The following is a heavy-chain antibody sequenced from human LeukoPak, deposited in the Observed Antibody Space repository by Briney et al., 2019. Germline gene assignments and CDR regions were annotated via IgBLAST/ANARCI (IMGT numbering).Heavy chain of an antibody. V-gene: IGHV3-64*01. Sequence: GGSQRLSCAASGFTFSAYPMHWVRQAPGQGLESVSAISETGARTYYANSVRGRFTISRDNSRNTVDLQMGSLRAEDMGVYYCARETKGDYDYWGQGTLVTVSS. D-gene: IGHD2-21*01. CDR1: GFTFSAYP. CDR2: ISETGART. J-gene: IGHJ4*02. CDR3: ARETKGDYDY.